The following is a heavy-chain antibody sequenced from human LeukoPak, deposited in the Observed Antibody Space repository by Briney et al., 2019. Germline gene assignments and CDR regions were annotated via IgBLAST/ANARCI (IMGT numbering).Heavy chain of an antibody. D-gene: IGHD6-19*01. CDR2: IYPGDSDT. CDR1: GYSFTSYW. V-gene: IGHV5-51*03. J-gene: IGHJ4*02. CDR3: ARDNGSGWSNLYYFDY. Sequence: GESLKISCKGSGYSFTSYWIGWVRQMPGKGLEWMGIIYPGDSDTRYSPSFQGQVTISADKSISTAYLQWSSLKASDTAMYYCARDNGSGWSNLYYFDYWGQGTLVTVSS.